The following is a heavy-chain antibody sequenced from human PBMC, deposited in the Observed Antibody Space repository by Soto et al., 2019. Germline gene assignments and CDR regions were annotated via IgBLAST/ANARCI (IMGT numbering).Heavy chain of an antibody. D-gene: IGHD2-2*01. CDR2: ITPYNGKT. CDR1: GYTFITYG. CDR3: ARDTSHYFDH. Sequence: ASVKVSCKASGYTFITYGVTWVRQAPGQGLEWMGWITPYNGKTHYAQKFQDRVTMTTDTAATTAYMELRSLTSDDSAMYFCARDTSHYFDHWGQGILVTVSS. V-gene: IGHV1-18*01. J-gene: IGHJ4*02.